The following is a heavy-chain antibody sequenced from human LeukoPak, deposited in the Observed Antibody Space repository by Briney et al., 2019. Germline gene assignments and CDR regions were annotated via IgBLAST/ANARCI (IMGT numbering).Heavy chain of an antibody. J-gene: IGHJ5*02. Sequence: GGSLRLSCAASGFTFSSCAMSWVRQAPGKGLEWVSAISGSGGSTYYADSVKGRFTISRDNSKNTLYLQMNSLRAEDTAVYHCAKATYDSSGYFRDPWGQGTLVTVSS. CDR3: AKATYDSSGYFRDP. D-gene: IGHD3-22*01. CDR2: ISGSGGST. V-gene: IGHV3-23*01. CDR1: GFTFSSCA.